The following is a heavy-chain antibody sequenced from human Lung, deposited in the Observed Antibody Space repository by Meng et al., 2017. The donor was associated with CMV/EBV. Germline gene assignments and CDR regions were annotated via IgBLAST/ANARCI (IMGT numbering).Heavy chain of an antibody. CDR1: GYSVTELS. CDR3: AGAGTTGNFDY. J-gene: IGHJ4*02. V-gene: IGHV1-24*01. CDR2: RDPEDGET. D-gene: IGHD1-7*01. Sequence: QVQRHQLGDEVKKPGASVKVSCKVSGYSVTELSIHWVRQAPGKGLEWMGGRDPEDGETIYGQKFQGRVTMTEDTSTDTAYMELSSLRSEDTAVYYCAGAGTTGNFDYWGQGTLVTVSS.